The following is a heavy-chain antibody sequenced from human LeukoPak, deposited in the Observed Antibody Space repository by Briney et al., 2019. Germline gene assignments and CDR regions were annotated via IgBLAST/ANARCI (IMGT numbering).Heavy chain of an antibody. V-gene: IGHV3-23*01. J-gene: IGHJ5*02. CDR1: GFTFSSYA. D-gene: IGHD6-13*01. CDR3: AKDERSSWPPNWFDP. CDR2: ISGSGGST. Sequence: GGSLRLSRAASGFTFSSYAMSWVRQAPGKGLEWVSAISGSGGSTYYADSVKGRFTTSRDNSKNTLSLQMNSLRAEDTAVYYCAKDERSSWPPNWFDPWGQGTLVTVSS.